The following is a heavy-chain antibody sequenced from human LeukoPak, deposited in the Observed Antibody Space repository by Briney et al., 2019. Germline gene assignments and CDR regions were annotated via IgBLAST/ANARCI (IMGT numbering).Heavy chain of an antibody. V-gene: IGHV3-74*01. CDR3: ARDNNWNYPDY. D-gene: IGHD1-7*01. Sequence: GGSLRLYCAASGFTFSSYWMHWVRQVPGKELVWVSRISGDGRTTRYEDSVKGRFTISRDNAKNTMFLQMSSLRAEDTAVYYCARDNNWNYPDYWGQGTLVTVSS. CDR2: ISGDGRTT. CDR1: GFTFSSYW. J-gene: IGHJ4*02.